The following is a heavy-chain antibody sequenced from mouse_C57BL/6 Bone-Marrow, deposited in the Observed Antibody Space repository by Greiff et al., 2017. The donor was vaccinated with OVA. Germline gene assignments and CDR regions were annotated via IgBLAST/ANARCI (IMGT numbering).Heavy chain of an antibody. J-gene: IGHJ3*01. CDR1: GYTFTSYW. CDR3: ARAPLLLRQAWFAY. Sequence: QVQLQQPGAELVKPGASVKMSCKASGYTFTSYWLTWVQQRPGQSLEWIGDIYPGSGSTNYNEKFKIQATLTVDTSSSTAYMQLSSLTSEDSAVYYWARAPLLLRQAWFAYWGQGTLVTGSA. CDR2: IYPGSGST. D-gene: IGHD1-1*01. V-gene: IGHV1-55*01.